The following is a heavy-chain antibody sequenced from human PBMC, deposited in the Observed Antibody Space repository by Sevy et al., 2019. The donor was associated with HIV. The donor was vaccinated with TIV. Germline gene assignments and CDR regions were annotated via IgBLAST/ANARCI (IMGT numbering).Heavy chain of an antibody. V-gene: IGHV3-15*01. Sequence: GGSLRLSCAASEFIFTNAWMSWVRQAPGKGLEWVGGIKSKTNGGTTDYAAPVEGRFTISRDDSKKTLYLQMNSLKTEDTAVYYCTTDLEYQLERYYFNYWGQGTLVTVSS. D-gene: IGHD2-2*01. J-gene: IGHJ4*02. CDR3: TTDLEYQLERYYFNY. CDR2: IKSKTNGGTT. CDR1: EFIFTNAW.